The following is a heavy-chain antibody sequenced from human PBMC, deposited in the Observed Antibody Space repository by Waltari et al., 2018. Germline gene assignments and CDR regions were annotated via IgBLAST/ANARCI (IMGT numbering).Heavy chain of an antibody. D-gene: IGHD2-2*01. V-gene: IGHV1-2*06. CDR2: INPNSGGT. CDR1: GGTFSSYA. Sequence: QVQLVQSGAEVKKPGSSVKVSCKASGGTFSSYAISWVRQAPGQGLEWMGRINPNSGGTNYAQKFQGRVTMTRDTSISTAYMELSRLRSDDTAVYYCARDPCIRGSSTSCWAYYMDVWGKGTTVTVSS. CDR3: ARDPCIRGSSTSCWAYYMDV. J-gene: IGHJ6*03.